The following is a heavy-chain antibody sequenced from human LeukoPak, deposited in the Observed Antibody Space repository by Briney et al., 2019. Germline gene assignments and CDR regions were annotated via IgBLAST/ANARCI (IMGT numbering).Heavy chain of an antibody. CDR2: IHAGGST. V-gene: IGHV4-61*02. CDR1: GGSIRSGSYY. CDR3: ARRFAGWYGQPNIVTGP. D-gene: IGHD2/OR15-2a*01. Sequence: PSETLSLTCTVSGGSIRSGSYYWSWIRQPAGKGLEWIGRIHAGGSTNYNPSLKSRVAISVDTSKNQFSLKLSSVTAADTAVYYCARRFAGWYGQPNIVTGPWGQGTLVTVSS. J-gene: IGHJ5*02.